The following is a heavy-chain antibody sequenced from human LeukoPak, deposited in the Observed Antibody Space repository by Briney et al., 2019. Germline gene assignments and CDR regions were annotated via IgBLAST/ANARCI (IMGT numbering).Heavy chain of an antibody. CDR2: ISGPGTTT. CDR3: ARDRCSGGSCYGYYYGMDV. CDR1: GFTFSSYS. Sequence: GGSLRLSCAASGFTFSSYSMNWVRQAPGKGLEWLSYISGPGTTTKYADSVKGRFTISRDNDKNSLYLQMNSLRAEDTAVYYCARDRCSGGSCYGYYYGMDVWGQGTTVTVSS. J-gene: IGHJ6*02. V-gene: IGHV3-48*01. D-gene: IGHD2-15*01.